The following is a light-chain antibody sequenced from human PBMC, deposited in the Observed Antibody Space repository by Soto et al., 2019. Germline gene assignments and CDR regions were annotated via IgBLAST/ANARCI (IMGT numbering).Light chain of an antibody. CDR1: QSISSW. J-gene: IGKJ1*01. CDR2: DAS. Sequence: DIQMTQSPSTLSASVGDRVTITCRVSQSISSWLAWYQQKPGKAPKLLIYDASSLESGVPSRFSGSGSGTEFTLTISSLQPDDFATYYCQQSYSAWTFGQGTKVDIK. CDR3: QQSYSAWT. V-gene: IGKV1-5*01.